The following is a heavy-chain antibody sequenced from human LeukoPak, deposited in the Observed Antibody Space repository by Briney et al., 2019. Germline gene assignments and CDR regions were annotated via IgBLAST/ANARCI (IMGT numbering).Heavy chain of an antibody. D-gene: IGHD2-15*01. CDR1: GFTFSSYG. CDR3: AKDGPRVVGASWYFDY. Sequence: GGTLRLSCAVSGFTFSSYGMNWVRQAPGKGLEWVSSINGSGDKTYYADSVKGRFTISRDNSKNTLYLQLHSLRADDTAVYFCAKDGPRVVGASWYFDYWGQGTLVIVSS. V-gene: IGHV3-23*01. CDR2: INGSGDKT. J-gene: IGHJ4*02.